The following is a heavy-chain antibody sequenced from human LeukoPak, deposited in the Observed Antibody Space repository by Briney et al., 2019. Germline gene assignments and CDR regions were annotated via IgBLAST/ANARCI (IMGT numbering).Heavy chain of an antibody. D-gene: IGHD3-10*01. CDR2: IYHSGST. V-gene: IGHV4-4*02. CDR3: ARDKYYGSGSHGKYNWFDP. Sequence: SGTLSLTCAVSGGSISSSNWWSWVRQPPGKGLEWIGEIYHSGSTNYNPSLKSRVTISVDKSKNQFSLKLSSVTAADTAVYYCARDKYYGSGSHGKYNWFDPWGQGTLVTVSS. J-gene: IGHJ5*02. CDR1: GGSISSSNW.